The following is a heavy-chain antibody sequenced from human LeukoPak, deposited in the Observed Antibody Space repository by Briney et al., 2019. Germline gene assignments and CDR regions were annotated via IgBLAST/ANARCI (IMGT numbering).Heavy chain of an antibody. Sequence: SETLSLTCTVSGYSISSGYYWGWIRQHPGKGLEWIGYIYYSGSTYYNPSLKSRVSISADTSKNQFSLKLNSVTAADTAVYYCARGRESTVVTPFDYWGQGTLVTVSS. J-gene: IGHJ4*02. V-gene: IGHV4-38-2*02. CDR2: IYYSGST. D-gene: IGHD4-23*01. CDR1: GYSISSGYY. CDR3: ARGRESTVVTPFDY.